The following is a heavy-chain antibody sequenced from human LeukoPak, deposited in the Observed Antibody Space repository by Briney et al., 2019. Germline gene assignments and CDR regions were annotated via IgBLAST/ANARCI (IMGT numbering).Heavy chain of an antibody. CDR2: ISSSGSTI. Sequence: GGSLRLSCAASGFTFSDYYMSWIRQAPGKGLEWVSYISSSGSTIYYADSVKGRFTISRDNAKNSLYLQMNSLRAEDTAVYYCATTDYDILTGYHRTLTQDLHDYWGQGTLVTVSS. CDR1: GFTFSDYY. D-gene: IGHD3-9*01. CDR3: ATTDYDILTGYHRTLTQDLHDY. V-gene: IGHV3-11*01. J-gene: IGHJ4*02.